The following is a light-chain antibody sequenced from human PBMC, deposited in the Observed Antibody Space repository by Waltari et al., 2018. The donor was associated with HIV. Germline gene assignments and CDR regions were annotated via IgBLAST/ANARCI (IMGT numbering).Light chain of an antibody. J-gene: IGKJ1*01. CDR2: GAS. CDR3: QQYNNWPRT. CDR1: QRLITN. Sequence: EIVMTQSPATLSVSPGESATLSCSPSQRLITNLAWYQQRFGQPPRLLLYGASTRATNIPARFSGGGSGTEFTLTISSLQSEDFAIYYCQQYNNWPRTFGQGTKVEV. V-gene: IGKV3-15*01.